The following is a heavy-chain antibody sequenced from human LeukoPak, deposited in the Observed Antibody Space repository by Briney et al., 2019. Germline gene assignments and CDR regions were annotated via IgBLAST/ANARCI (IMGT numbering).Heavy chain of an antibody. J-gene: IGHJ4*02. CDR2: IYHSGST. V-gene: IGHV4-38-2*02. CDR1: GYSISSGYY. CDR3: ARDYGGNPDY. D-gene: IGHD4-23*01. Sequence: SETLSLTCTVSGYSISSGYYWGWIRQPPGKGLEWIGSIYHSGSTYYNPSLKSRVTISVNTSKNQFSLKLSSVTAADTAVYYCARDYGGNPDYWGQGTLVTVSS.